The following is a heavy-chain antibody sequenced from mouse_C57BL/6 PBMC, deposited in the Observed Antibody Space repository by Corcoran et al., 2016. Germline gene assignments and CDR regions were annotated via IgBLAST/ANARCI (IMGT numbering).Heavy chain of an antibody. D-gene: IGHD1-1*01. J-gene: IGHJ4*01. CDR1: GYTFTDYY. V-gene: IGHV1-26*01. Sequence: EVQLQQSGPELAKPGASVKISCKASGYTFTDYYMNWVKQSHGKSLEWIGDINPNNGGTSYNQKFKGKATLTVDKSSSTAYMELRSLTSEVSAVYYCARERYGSSLYAMDYWGQGTSVTVSS. CDR2: INPNNGGT. CDR3: ARERYGSSLYAMDY.